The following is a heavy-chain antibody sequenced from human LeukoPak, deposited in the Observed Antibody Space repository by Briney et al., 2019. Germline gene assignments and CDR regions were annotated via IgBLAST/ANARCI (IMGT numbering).Heavy chain of an antibody. V-gene: IGHV3-48*04. J-gene: IGHJ4*02. CDR2: IGISSGNT. CDR1: GFPFSDYS. D-gene: IGHD1-1*01. CDR3: ARDHNYAFDN. Sequence: PGGSLRLSCTASGFPFSDYSMNWVRQAPGKGLEWISYIGISSGNTKYADSVMGRFTISADNARNSLYLQMNSLRVEDTAVYYCARDHNYAFDNWGQGTLVSVSS.